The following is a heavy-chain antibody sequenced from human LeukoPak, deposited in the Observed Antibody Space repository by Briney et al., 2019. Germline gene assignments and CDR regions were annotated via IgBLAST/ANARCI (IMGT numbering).Heavy chain of an antibody. Sequence: GGSLRLSCAASGFTFSSYGMHWVRQAPGKGLEWVAVIWYDGSNKYYAASVKGRFTISRDNSKNTLYLQMNSLRAEDTAVYYCARSYGRSSGYYVDYWGQGTLVTVSS. CDR3: ARSYGRSSGYYVDY. V-gene: IGHV3-33*01. D-gene: IGHD3-22*01. CDR2: IWYDGSNK. J-gene: IGHJ4*02. CDR1: GFTFSSYG.